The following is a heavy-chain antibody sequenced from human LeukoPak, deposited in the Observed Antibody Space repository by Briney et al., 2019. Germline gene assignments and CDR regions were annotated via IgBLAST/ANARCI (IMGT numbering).Heavy chain of an antibody. CDR1: GYTFTSYG. Sequence: ASVKVSCKASGYTFTSYGISWVRQAPGQGLEWMGWISAYNGNANYAQKLQGRVTMTTDTSTITAYMELRSLRSDDTAVYYCARAPSGFTYGPGDHWGQGTLVTVSS. J-gene: IGHJ4*02. CDR3: ARAPSGFTYGPGDH. V-gene: IGHV1-18*01. D-gene: IGHD3-10*01. CDR2: ISAYNGNA.